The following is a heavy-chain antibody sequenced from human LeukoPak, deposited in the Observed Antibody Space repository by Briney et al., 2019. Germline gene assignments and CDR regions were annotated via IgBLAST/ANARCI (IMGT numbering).Heavy chain of an antibody. D-gene: IGHD2-8*01. J-gene: IGHJ4*02. CDR2: IYSGGST. CDR1: GFIVSTNC. Sequence: SGGSLRLSCVVSGFIVSTNCMSWVRQAPGKGLEWVSGIYSGGSTSYADSVKGRFTISRDNSKNTLYLQLNSLRAEDTAVYYCARGMGSPSDYWGQGTLVTVSS. V-gene: IGHV3-66*02. CDR3: ARGMGSPSDY.